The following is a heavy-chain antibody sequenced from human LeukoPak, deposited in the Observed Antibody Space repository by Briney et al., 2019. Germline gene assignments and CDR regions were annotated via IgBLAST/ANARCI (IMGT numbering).Heavy chain of an antibody. CDR2: IYSGGST. D-gene: IGHD3-10*01. Sequence: QAGGSLRFSCAASGFTVSSNYMSWVRQAPGKGLEWVSVIYSGGSTYYADSVKGRFTISRDNSKNTLYLQMNSLRAEDTAVYYCARDAPFTMVRGGLDYWGQGTLVTVSS. V-gene: IGHV3-66*01. CDR3: ARDAPFTMVRGGLDY. J-gene: IGHJ4*02. CDR1: GFTVSSNY.